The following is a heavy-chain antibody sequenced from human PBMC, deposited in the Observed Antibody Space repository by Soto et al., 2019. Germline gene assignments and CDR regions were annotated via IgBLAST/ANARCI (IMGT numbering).Heavy chain of an antibody. CDR1: GYTFTSYA. Sequence: GASVKVSCKASGYTFTSYAMHWVRQAPGQRLEWMGWINAGNGNTKYSQKFQGRVTITRDTSASTAYMELSSLRSEDTAVYYCARDETGAGPQLKAWGQGTLVTVSS. J-gene: IGHJ5*02. CDR2: INAGNGNT. CDR3: ARDETGAGPQLKA. D-gene: IGHD1-1*01. V-gene: IGHV1-3*01.